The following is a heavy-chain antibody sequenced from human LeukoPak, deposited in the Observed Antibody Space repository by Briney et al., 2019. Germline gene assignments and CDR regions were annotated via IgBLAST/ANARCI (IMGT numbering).Heavy chain of an antibody. D-gene: IGHD4/OR15-4a*01. V-gene: IGHV3-23*01. J-gene: IGHJ4*02. CDR2: MSNSGGST. CDR1: GFTFSSYA. CDR3: AKDQGASIDY. Sequence: PGGSLRLSCAASGFTFSSYAMNWVRQAPGKGLEWVSAMSNSGGSTYYADSVKGRFTISRDNSKNTLYLQMNSLRAEDTAVYYCAKDQGASIDYWGQGTLVTVSS.